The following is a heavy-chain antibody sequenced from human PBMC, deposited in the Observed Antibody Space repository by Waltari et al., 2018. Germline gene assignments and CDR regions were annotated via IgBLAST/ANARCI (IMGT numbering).Heavy chain of an antibody. CDR3: ARARGYDYVWGSYRGGYFDY. CDR2: INHSGST. V-gene: IGHV4-34*01. CDR1: GGSFRGYY. J-gene: IGHJ4*02. D-gene: IGHD3-16*02. Sequence: QVQLQQWGAGLLKPSETLSLTCAVYGGSFRGYYWSWIRQPPGTGLEWIGEINHSGSTNYNPSLKSRVTISVDTSKNQFSLKLSSVTAADTAVYYCARARGYDYVWGSYRGGYFDYWGQGTLVTVSS.